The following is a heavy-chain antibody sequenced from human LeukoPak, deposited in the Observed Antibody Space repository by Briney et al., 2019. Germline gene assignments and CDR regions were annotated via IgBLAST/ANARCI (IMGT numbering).Heavy chain of an antibody. CDR1: GFTFSSYE. D-gene: IGHD4-17*01. J-gene: IGHJ4*02. CDR3: ARDGATVTKGRGNYFDC. CDR2: ISSSGSTI. V-gene: IGHV3-48*03. Sequence: PGGSLRPSCAASGFTFSSYEMNWVRQAPGKGLEWVSYISSSGSTIYYADSVKGRFTISRDNAKNSLNLQMNSLRAEDTAVYYCARDGATVTKGRGNYFDCWGQGTLVTVSS.